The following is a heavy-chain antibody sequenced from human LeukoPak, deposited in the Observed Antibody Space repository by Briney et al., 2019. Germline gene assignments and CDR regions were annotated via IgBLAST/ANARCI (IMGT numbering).Heavy chain of an antibody. CDR2: ISSSGSTI. V-gene: IGHV3-48*03. CDR3: ARDYYGSGSYYLGDY. Sequence: GGSLRLSCAASRFTFSSYEMNWVRQAPGKGLEWVSYISSSGSTIYYADSVKGRFTISRDNAKNSLYLQMNSLRAEDTAVYYCARDYYGSGSYYLGDYWGQGTLVTVSS. D-gene: IGHD3-10*01. J-gene: IGHJ4*02. CDR1: RFTFSSYE.